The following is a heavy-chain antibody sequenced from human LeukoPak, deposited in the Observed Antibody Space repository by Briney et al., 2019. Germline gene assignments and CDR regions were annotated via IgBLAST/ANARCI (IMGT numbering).Heavy chain of an antibody. D-gene: IGHD3-22*01. J-gene: IGHJ4*02. V-gene: IGHV1-2*06. Sequence: ASVKVSCKASGYTFTGYYMHWVRQAPGQGLEWMGRINPNSGGTNYAQKFQGRVTMTRDTSISTAYMELSRLRSDDTAVYYCARELGEYYYDSSGIDYWGQGTLVTVSS. CDR3: ARELGEYYYDSSGIDY. CDR1: GYTFTGYY. CDR2: INPNSGGT.